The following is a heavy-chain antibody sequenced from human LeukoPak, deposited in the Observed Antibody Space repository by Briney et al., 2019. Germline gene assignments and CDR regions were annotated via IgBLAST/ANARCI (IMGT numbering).Heavy chain of an antibody. Sequence: PSETLSLTCTVSGGSISSSSYYWGWIRQPPGKGLEWIGSIYYSGSTYYNPSLKSRVTISVDTSKNQFSLKLSSVTAADTAVYYCARGYESNHYYPFRFWGQGTLVTVSS. J-gene: IGHJ4*02. V-gene: IGHV4-39*07. D-gene: IGHD3-22*01. CDR1: GGSISSSSYY. CDR2: IYYSGST. CDR3: ARGYESNHYYPFRF.